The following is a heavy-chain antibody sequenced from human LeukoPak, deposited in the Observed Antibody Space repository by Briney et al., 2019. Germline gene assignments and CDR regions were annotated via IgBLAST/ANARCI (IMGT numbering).Heavy chain of an antibody. CDR1: GFTFSSYA. CDR2: ISSNGGST. D-gene: IGHD3-10*01. J-gene: IGHJ6*03. Sequence: GGSLRLSCAASGFTFSSYAMHWVRQAPGKGLEYVSAISSNGGSTYYANSVKGRFTISRDNSKNTLYLQMGSLRAEDMAVYYCARVWRYYYMDVWGKGTTVTVSS. V-gene: IGHV3-64*01. CDR3: ARVWRYYYMDV.